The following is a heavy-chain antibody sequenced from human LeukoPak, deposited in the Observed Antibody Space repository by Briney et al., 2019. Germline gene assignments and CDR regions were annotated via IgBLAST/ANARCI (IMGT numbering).Heavy chain of an antibody. D-gene: IGHD3-3*01. CDR3: AKDEVFGITIFGVDHDPNAFDY. CDR2: IRYDGSNK. Sequence: PGGSLRLSCAASGFTFSSYGMHWVRQAPGKGLEWVAFIRYDGSNKYYADSVKGRFTISRDNSKNTLYLQMNSLRAEDTAVYYRAKDEVFGITIFGVDHDPNAFDYWGQGTLVTVSS. V-gene: IGHV3-30*02. J-gene: IGHJ4*02. CDR1: GFTFSSYG.